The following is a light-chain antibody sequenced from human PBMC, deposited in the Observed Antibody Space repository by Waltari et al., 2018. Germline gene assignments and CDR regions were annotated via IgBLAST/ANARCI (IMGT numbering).Light chain of an antibody. Sequence: QSVLTQPPSVSAAPGQKVTISCSGSISNIGNYYVSWYHQLPGAAPKLLIYDNKKRPSGSADGFSASKSGTSATLGITGLQIGDEADYYCATWDNSLSEVVFGGGTKLTVL. J-gene: IGLJ2*01. CDR1: ISNIGNYY. CDR2: DNK. V-gene: IGLV1-51*01. CDR3: ATWDNSLSEVV.